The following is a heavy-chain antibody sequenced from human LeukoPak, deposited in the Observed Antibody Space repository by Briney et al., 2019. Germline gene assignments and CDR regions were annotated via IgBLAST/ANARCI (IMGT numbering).Heavy chain of an antibody. Sequence: SGPTLLKPTQPLTLTCTFSGFSLSTSGVGVGWIRQPPGKALEWLALIYWDDDKRYSPSLKSRLTITKDTSKNQVVLTMTNMDPVDTATYYCAHIPFYDILTGYYHFDYWGQGTLVTVSS. CDR1: GFSLSTSGVG. CDR2: IYWDDDK. V-gene: IGHV2-5*02. CDR3: AHIPFYDILTGYYHFDY. D-gene: IGHD3-9*01. J-gene: IGHJ4*02.